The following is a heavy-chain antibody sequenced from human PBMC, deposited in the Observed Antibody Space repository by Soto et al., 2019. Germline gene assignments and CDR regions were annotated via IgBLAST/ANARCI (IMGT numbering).Heavy chain of an antibody. CDR2: ISVSGSST. CDR3: AKEQPNWKQLQFFDL. Sequence: EVQLLESGGGLVQPGGSLRLSCAASGFTFSDFAVSWVRQAPGKGLEWVSGISVSGSSTYYADSVKGRFTISRDNSKNTLYLQMNSLRGEDTAVYYCAKEQPNWKQLQFFDLWGRGTLVTVSS. CDR1: GFTFSDFA. J-gene: IGHJ2*01. D-gene: IGHD1-1*01. V-gene: IGHV3-23*01.